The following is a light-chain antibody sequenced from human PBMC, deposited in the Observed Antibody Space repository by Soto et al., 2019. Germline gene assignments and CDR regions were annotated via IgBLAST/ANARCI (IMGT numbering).Light chain of an antibody. CDR1: QIISSTY. CDR2: GAS. V-gene: IGKV3-20*01. J-gene: IGKJ2*01. CDR3: QHYGTSLYT. Sequence: DIVLTQSPGTLSLSPGERATLSCRASQIISSTYLGWYQQKPGQAPRLLIYGASSRATGIPDRFSGSGSGTDFNLTISRLEPEGFAVYYCQHYGTSLYTFGQGTKLEIK.